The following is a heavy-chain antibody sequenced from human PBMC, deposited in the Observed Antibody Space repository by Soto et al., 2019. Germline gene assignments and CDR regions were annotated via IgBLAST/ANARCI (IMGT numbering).Heavy chain of an antibody. CDR1: GGSISSYY. D-gene: IGHD2-2*01. V-gene: IGHV4-59*12. CDR2: MYNSGST. Sequence: PSETLSLTCTVSGGSISSYYWSWIRQPPGKGLEWIGYMYNSGSTNYNPSLKSRVTISIDRSKNQFSLKLNSVTAADTAVYYCARVPDYWGQGILVTVSS. J-gene: IGHJ4*02. CDR3: ARVPDY.